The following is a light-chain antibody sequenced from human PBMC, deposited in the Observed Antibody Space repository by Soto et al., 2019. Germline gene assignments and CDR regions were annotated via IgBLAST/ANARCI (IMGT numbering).Light chain of an antibody. J-gene: IGKJ1*01. CDR3: QQYTNTNNPWM. V-gene: IGKV1-5*01. CDR2: DAS. CDR1: QSISSW. Sequence: DIQMTQSPSTLSASVGDRVTITCRASQSISSWLAWYQQKPAKAPKLLVYDASTLQSGVASRFSGSGSVTEFTLIISGLQPDDSATYYCQQYTNTNNPWMFGQGTKVDI.